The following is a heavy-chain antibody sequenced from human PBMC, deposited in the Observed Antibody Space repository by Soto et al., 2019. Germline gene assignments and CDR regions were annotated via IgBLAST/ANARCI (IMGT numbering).Heavy chain of an antibody. J-gene: IGHJ6*02. CDR2: INPTDDSA. CDR3: AKDQKNRYDHTDPNYFYYGMDV. Sequence: QVQLVQSGAEVKKPGASAKVTCTASGYTLTSYYMHWVRQAPGQGLEWMGVINPTDDSARYAQKFQGRDTLTSDPSTSTVSMELSSLKSEDTAVYYCAKDQKNRYDHTDPNYFYYGMDVWGQGTTVTVSS. D-gene: IGHD3-16*01. CDR1: GYTLTSYY. V-gene: IGHV1-46*01.